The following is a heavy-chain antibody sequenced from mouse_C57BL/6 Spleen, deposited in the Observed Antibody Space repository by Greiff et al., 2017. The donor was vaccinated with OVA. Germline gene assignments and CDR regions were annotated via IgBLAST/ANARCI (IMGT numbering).Heavy chain of an antibody. Sequence: EVKLMESGPELVKPGASVKISCKASGYSFTDYNMNWVKQSNGKSLEWIGVINPNYGTTSYNQKFKGKATLTVDQSSSTAYMQLNSLTSEDSAVYYGARGNYYGSSHWYFDVWGTGTTVTVSS. V-gene: IGHV1-39*01. D-gene: IGHD1-1*01. CDR2: INPNYGTT. CDR3: ARGNYYGSSHWYFDV. CDR1: GYSFTDYN. J-gene: IGHJ1*03.